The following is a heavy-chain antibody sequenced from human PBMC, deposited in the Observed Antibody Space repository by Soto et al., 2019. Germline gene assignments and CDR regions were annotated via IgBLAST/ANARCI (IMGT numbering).Heavy chain of an antibody. D-gene: IGHD2-2*01. CDR3: ARGPILPGAPSWLDP. V-gene: IGHV1-69*01. CDR2: IIPMTGTP. CDR1: GGIFSSFS. Sequence: QVQLVQSGAEVKTPGSSVEVSCKASGGIFSSFSITWVRQVPGHGLEWMGGIIPMTGTPNYAEKFQGRLTLTADGSTRTAYLVLSSLKSEDTAVYYCARGPILPGAPSWLDPWGQGTVVIVSS. J-gene: IGHJ5*02.